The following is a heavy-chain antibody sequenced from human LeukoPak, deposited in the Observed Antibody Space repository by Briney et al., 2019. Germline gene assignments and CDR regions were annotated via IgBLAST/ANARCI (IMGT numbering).Heavy chain of an antibody. CDR3: AQYCSSTSCYPYYFDY. CDR2: IVPIFGTA. CDR1: GGTFSSYA. D-gene: IGHD2-2*01. V-gene: IGHV1-69*13. Sequence: SVKVSCKASGGTFSSYAISWVRQAPGQGLEWMGGIVPIFGTANYAQKFQGRVTITADESTSTAYMELSSLRSEDTAVYYCAQYCSSTSCYPYYFDYWGQGTLVTVSS. J-gene: IGHJ4*02.